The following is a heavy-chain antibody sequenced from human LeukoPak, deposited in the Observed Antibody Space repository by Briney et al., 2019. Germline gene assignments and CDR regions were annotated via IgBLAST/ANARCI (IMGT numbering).Heavy chain of an antibody. CDR1: GFTFSSYG. V-gene: IGHV3-33*01. CDR2: IWYDGSNK. CDR3: ASRRQDGYYDFWSGPRGMDV. Sequence: GSLRLSCAASGFTFSSYGMHWVRQAPGKGLEWVAVIWYDGSNKYYADSVKGRLTISRDNSKNTLYLQMNSLRAEDTAVYYCASRRQDGYYDFWSGPRGMDVWGQGTTLTVSS. D-gene: IGHD3-3*01. J-gene: IGHJ6*02.